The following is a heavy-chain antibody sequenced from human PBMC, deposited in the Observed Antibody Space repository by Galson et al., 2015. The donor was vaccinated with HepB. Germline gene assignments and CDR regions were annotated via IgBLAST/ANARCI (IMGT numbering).Heavy chain of an antibody. Sequence: SVKVSCKASGDTDDNFAISWVRQAPGQGLEWVGGIMFLFQTANYGQKFQSRFAITADASTTTSYMEVTSLRLDDTAVYYRAREGDGLYFDNWGQGTLVTVSS. J-gene: IGHJ4*02. V-gene: IGHV1-69*13. CDR1: GDTDDNFA. CDR2: IMFLFQTA. D-gene: IGHD5-24*01. CDR3: AREGDGLYFDN.